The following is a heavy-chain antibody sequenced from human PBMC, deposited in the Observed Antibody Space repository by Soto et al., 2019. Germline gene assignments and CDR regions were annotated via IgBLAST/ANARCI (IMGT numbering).Heavy chain of an antibody. CDR3: ARPRAVAGGYFDY. CDR2: IYYSGST. D-gene: IGHD6-19*01. V-gene: IGHV4-39*01. CDR1: GGSSSSSSYY. J-gene: IGHJ4*02. Sequence: SETLSLTCTVSGGSSSSSSYYWGWIRQPPGKGLEWIGSIYYSGSTYYNPSLKSRVTISVDTSKNQFSLKLSSVTAADTAVYYCARPRAVAGGYFDYWGQGTLVTVFS.